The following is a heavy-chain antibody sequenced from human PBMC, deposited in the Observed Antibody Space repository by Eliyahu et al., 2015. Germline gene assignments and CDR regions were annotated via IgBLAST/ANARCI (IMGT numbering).Heavy chain of an antibody. CDR2: ISYDGSNK. D-gene: IGHD3-22*01. J-gene: IGHJ4*02. CDR3: ARDQGYYDSSGPTE. V-gene: IGHV3-30*04. CDR1: GFIFSTYA. Sequence: QVQLVESGGGVVQPGRSLRXSXAASGFIFSTYAMHWVRQAPGKGLEWVAVISYDGSNKYYADSVRGRFTISRDNSKNTLNLQMNSLRAEDTAVYYCARDQGYYDSSGPTEWGQGTLVTVSS.